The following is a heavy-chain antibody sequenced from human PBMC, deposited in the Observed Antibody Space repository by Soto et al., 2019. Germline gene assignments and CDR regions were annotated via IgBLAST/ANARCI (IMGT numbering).Heavy chain of an antibody. V-gene: IGHV1-18*04. J-gene: IGHJ4*02. D-gene: IGHD6-19*01. CDR3: ARTYISGWSLSPSDY. CDR1: GYSFTSYG. Sequence: QVQLVQSGAEVRKPGASVRVSCKASGYSFTSYGISWVRQAPGRGLEWMGWISAYTGDTKYTQNFQGRVTMTTDTSASTVYMDLGSLRSDDTAVYYCARTYISGWSLSPSDYWGQGTLVTVSS. CDR2: ISAYTGDT.